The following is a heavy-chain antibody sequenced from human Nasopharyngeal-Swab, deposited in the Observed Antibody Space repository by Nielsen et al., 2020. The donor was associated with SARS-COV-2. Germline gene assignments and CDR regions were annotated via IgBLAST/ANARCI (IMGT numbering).Heavy chain of an antibody. V-gene: IGHV3-30*03. D-gene: IGHD2-15*01. J-gene: IGHJ5*02. CDR3: ARDNGYCSGDACYLGGWLDP. CDR2: MSNDGNYK. Sequence: GESLKISCAGSGFTFSSYGMNWVRQAPGKGLEWVAVMSNDGNYKFYADSVKGRFTISRDNSKNTLYLQMNSPRAEDTAVYYCARDNGYCSGDACYLGGWLDPWGQGTLGTVSS. CDR1: GFTFSSYG.